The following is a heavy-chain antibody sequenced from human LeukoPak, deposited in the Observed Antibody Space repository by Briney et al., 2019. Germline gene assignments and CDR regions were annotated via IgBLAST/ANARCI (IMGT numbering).Heavy chain of an antibody. Sequence: SETLSLTFAVYGGSFSGYYWSWIRQVPGKGLEGIGEINQSGRTNYNPSLKSRVTISVDTSKNQISLKLSFVTATDTAVYSCARGWFGFWHNSYADDNAFDIWGQGTMVTVSS. D-gene: IGHD5-18*01. J-gene: IGHJ3*02. CDR1: GGSFSGYY. CDR2: INQSGRT. CDR3: ARGWFGFWHNSYADDNAFDI. V-gene: IGHV4-34*01.